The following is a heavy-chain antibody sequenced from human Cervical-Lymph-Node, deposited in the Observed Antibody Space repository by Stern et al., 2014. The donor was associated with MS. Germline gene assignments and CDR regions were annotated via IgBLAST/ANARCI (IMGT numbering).Heavy chain of an antibody. D-gene: IGHD3-10*01. J-gene: IGHJ5*02. CDR1: GYTFTSYD. CDR3: ARGGGSYTGGFDP. V-gene: IGHV1-8*01. Sequence: QVQLAESGAEVKKPGASVKVSCKASGYTFTSYDINWVRQAAGQGLEWMAWVNPSSGNTGYAQKFKGRVTMTRDTSKSTAYMELSSLTSEDTAVYYCARGGGSYTGGFDPWGQGTLVTVSS. CDR2: VNPSSGNT.